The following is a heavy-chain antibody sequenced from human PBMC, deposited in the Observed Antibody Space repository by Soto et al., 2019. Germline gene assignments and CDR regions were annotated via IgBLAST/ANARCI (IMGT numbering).Heavy chain of an antibody. V-gene: IGHV1-69*06. J-gene: IGHJ4*02. D-gene: IGHD2-2*02. CDR1: GSRFSNYV. CDR2: IIPIFNTT. CDR3: AREGRGKKAGYNGLVSLGY. Sequence: QVQLVQSGAEVKTPGSSLKVSCTVSGSRFSNYVISWVRQAPGHGVEWLGRIIPIFNTTQYAQKFQGRVTITADKSTNTASLELSSLRSDDTAVYYCAREGRGKKAGYNGLVSLGYWGQGTLVTVSS.